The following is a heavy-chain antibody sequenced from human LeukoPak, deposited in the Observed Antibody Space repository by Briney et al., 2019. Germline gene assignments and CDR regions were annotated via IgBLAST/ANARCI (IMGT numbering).Heavy chain of an antibody. CDR3: ARIFYYGTRGYYPDF. CDR1: GFTFSDHH. J-gene: IGHJ4*02. Sequence: GGSLRLSCAASGFTFSDHHMDWVRQAPGKGLEWIGRSKNKDYAYSTVYAASVKGRFTFSRDDPKNSLYLQMNSLTTEDTAVYYCARIFYYGTRGYYPDFWGQGTLVTVSS. V-gene: IGHV3-72*01. CDR2: SKNKDYAYST. D-gene: IGHD3-22*01.